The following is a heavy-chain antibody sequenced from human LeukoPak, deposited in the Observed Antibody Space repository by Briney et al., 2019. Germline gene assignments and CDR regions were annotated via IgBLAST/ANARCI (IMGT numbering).Heavy chain of an antibody. V-gene: IGHV4-4*07. CDR2: IYTSGST. CDR1: GGSISSYY. CDR3: VRDCPQLSYWYLDL. J-gene: IGHJ2*01. D-gene: IGHD1-1*01. Sequence: AETLSLTYTVSGGSISSYYWSWIRQPAGKGLEGIGRIYTSGSTNYNTSLKSRVTMSVDTSQNQFPLRLSSVTAAGPALYYFVRDCPQLSYWYLDLWGRGTRVSVSS.